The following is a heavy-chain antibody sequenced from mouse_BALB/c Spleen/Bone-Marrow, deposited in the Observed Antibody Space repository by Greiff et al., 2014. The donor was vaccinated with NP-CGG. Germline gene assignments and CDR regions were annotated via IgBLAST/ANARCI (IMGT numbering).Heavy chain of an antibody. CDR2: IDPANGDT. D-gene: IGHD1-1*01. CDR3: TRPSFYYGSSYWYFDV. V-gene: IGHV14-3*02. CDR1: GFNIKDTY. J-gene: IGHJ1*01. Sequence: VQLQQSGSELVKPGASVKLSCAASGFNIKDTYMHWVKQRPEQGLEWIERIDPANGDTKYDPKFQGKATITADTSSNTAYLQLSSLTSEDTAVYYCTRPSFYYGSSYWYFDVWGAGTTVTVSS.